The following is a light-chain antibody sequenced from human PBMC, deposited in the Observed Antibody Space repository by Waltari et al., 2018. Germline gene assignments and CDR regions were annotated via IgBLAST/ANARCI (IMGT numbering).Light chain of an antibody. CDR3: SSYSISSTPLV. CDR2: EVS. Sequence: QSALTQPASVSGSLGQSITISCTGTSTDVSPYDFVSWYQQHPGKAPKLIIYEVSNRPSGVSSRFSGFKSGNTASLIISGLQAEDEADYYCSSYSISSTPLVFGTGTKVTVL. J-gene: IGLJ1*01. CDR1: STDVSPYDF. V-gene: IGLV2-14*01.